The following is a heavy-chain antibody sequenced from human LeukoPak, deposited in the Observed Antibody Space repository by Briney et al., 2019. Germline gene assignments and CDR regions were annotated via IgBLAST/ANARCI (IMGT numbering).Heavy chain of an antibody. J-gene: IGHJ4*02. D-gene: IGHD3-16*01. CDR3: ARDWGKGDY. CDR1: GFTFSSYG. Sequence: GRSLRLSCAASGFTFSSYGMHWVRQAPGKGLEWVSLIWYDGSNKHYADSVKGRFTISRDNSKNTLYLQMNSLRAEDTAVYYCARDWGKGDYWGQGTLVTVSS. V-gene: IGHV3-33*01. CDR2: IWYDGSNK.